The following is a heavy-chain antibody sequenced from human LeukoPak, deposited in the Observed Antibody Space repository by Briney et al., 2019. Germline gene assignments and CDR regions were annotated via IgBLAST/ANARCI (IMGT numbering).Heavy chain of an antibody. CDR2: IYTSGST. CDR1: GGSISGYY. Sequence: PSETLSLTCTVSGGSISGYYWSWIRQPAGKGLEWIGRIYTSGSTNYNPSLKSRVTMSVDTSKNQFSLKLSSVTAADTAVYYCAREDSPPYYYYYMDVWGKGTTVTVSS. CDR3: AREDSPPYYYYYMDV. J-gene: IGHJ6*03. V-gene: IGHV4-4*07.